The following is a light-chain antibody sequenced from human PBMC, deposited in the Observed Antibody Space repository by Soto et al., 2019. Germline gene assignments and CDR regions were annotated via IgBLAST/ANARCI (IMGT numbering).Light chain of an antibody. J-gene: IGKJ3*01. CDR1: QSVSSY. CDR2: DAS. V-gene: IGKV3-11*01. CDR3: QQRSNWLVT. Sequence: EIVLTQSPATLSLSPGERATLSCRASQSVSSYLAWYQQKPGQAPRLLIYDASNRATGIPARFSGSGSGTDFTLTISSLEPEDFAVYYCQQRSNWLVTFCPGTKVDIK.